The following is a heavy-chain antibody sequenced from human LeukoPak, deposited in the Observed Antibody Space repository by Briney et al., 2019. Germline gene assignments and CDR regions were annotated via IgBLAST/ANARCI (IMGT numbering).Heavy chain of an antibody. V-gene: IGHV4-39*01. J-gene: IGHJ5*02. CDR2: IYYSGHT. CDR3: ARRGTMVRGVIIRGVGWFDP. D-gene: IGHD3-10*01. CDR1: GGSISSSSYY. Sequence: SETLSLTCTVSGGSISSSSYYWGWIRQPPGKGLEWIGSIYYSGHTYYNASLKSQVSISIDTSKTQFSLKLSSVPAADTAVYYCARRGTMVRGVIIRGVGWFDPWGQGTLVTVSS.